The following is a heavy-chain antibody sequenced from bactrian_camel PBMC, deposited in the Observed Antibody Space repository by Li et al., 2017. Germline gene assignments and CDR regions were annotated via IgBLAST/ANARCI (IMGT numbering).Heavy chain of an antibody. CDR2: CDSDGRT. CDR1: GNGDGSGY. Sequence: VQLVESGGGSVRPGGSLTLSCAVSGNGDGSGYRCTGWFRQAPGKEREGVAGCDSDGRTHYADSVKGRFTISRDNAKNTLYLQMNSLKPEDTAIYYCAAAKGLPDLLRGGYLSARSYNYWGRGTQVTVS. CDR3: AAAKGLPDLLRGGYLSARSYNY. D-gene: IGHD3*01. J-gene: IGHJ4*01. V-gene: IGHV3S53*01.